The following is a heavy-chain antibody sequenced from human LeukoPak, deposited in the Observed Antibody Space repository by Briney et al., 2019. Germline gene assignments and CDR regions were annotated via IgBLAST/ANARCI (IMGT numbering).Heavy chain of an antibody. V-gene: IGHV1-2*02. Sequence: RASVKVSCKASGYTFTVYYMHWVRQAPEQGLEWMGWINPNSGGTNYAQKFQGRVTMTRDTSISTAYMDLSRLRSDDTAFYYCARDYDILTGYSGYDVFDIWGHGTMVTVSS. D-gene: IGHD3-9*01. CDR2: INPNSGGT. J-gene: IGHJ3*02. CDR3: ARDYDILTGYSGYDVFDI. CDR1: GYTFTVYY.